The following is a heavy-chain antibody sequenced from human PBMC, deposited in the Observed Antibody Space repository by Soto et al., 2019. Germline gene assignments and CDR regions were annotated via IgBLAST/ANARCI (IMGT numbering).Heavy chain of an antibody. CDR2: INPNSGGT. CDR1: GYTFTGYY. V-gene: IGHV1-2*04. CDR3: ARNPLYCSGGSCLNDAFDI. J-gene: IGHJ3*02. Sequence: ASVKVSCKASGYTFTGYYMHWVRQAPGQGLEWMGWINPNSGGTNYAQKFQGWVTMTRDTSISTAYMELSRLRSDDTAVYYCARNPLYCSGGSCLNDAFDIWGQGTMVTVSS. D-gene: IGHD2-15*01.